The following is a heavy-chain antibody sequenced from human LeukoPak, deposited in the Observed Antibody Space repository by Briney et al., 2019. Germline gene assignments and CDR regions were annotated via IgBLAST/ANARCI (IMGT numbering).Heavy chain of an antibody. V-gene: IGHV3-48*01. Sequence: WGSLRLSGAASGFTFSSYSMNWVRQGPGKGLEWVSYISSSSSTIYYADSVKGRFTISRDNAKNSLYLQMNSLRAEDTAVYYCARDSKVAADDPTYWYFDLWGRGTLVTVSS. CDR1: GFTFSSYS. J-gene: IGHJ2*01. CDR2: ISSSSSTI. CDR3: ARDSKVAADDPTYWYFDL.